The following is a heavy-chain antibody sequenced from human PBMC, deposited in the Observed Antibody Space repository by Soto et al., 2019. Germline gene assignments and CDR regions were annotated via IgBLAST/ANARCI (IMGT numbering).Heavy chain of an antibody. D-gene: IGHD1-1*01. CDR1: GFTLSDDW. J-gene: IGHJ4*02. CDR2: INGDGSGT. V-gene: IGHV3-74*03. CDR3: VTIVAGTGY. Sequence: EAQLVGSGGGLVQPGGSLRLSCAASGFTLSDDWMHWVRQAPGKGLEWVSHINGDGSGTTYADSVKGRFTISRDNAKNTLYLQMNSLRVEDTAVYYCVTIVAGTGYWGQGNLVTVSS.